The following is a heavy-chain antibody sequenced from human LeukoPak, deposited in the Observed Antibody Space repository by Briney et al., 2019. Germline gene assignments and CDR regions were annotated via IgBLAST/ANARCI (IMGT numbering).Heavy chain of an antibody. V-gene: IGHV3-33*01. J-gene: IGHJ5*02. CDR1: GFTFSSYG. CDR3: ARGAAAGTYNWFDP. CDR2: IWYDGSNK. D-gene: IGHD6-13*01. Sequence: GRSLRLSCAASGFTFSSYGMHWVRQAPGKGLESVAVIWYDGSNKYYADSVKGRFAISRDNSKNTLYLQMNSLRAEDTAVYYCARGAAAGTYNWFDPWGQGTLVTVSS.